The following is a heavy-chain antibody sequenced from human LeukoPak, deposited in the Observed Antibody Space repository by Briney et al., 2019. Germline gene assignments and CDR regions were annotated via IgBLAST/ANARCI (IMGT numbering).Heavy chain of an antibody. CDR2: ISYDGSNK. V-gene: IGHV3-30-3*01. D-gene: IGHD3-3*02. CDR1: GFPFSSCA. Sequence: GGSLRLSCAASGFPFSSCAMHWVRQAPGKGLEWVAVISYDGSNKYYADSVKGRYTISRDNSKNTLYLQMNSLRAEDTAVYYCARDPFLDYWGQGTLVTVSS. J-gene: IGHJ4*02. CDR3: ARDPFLDY.